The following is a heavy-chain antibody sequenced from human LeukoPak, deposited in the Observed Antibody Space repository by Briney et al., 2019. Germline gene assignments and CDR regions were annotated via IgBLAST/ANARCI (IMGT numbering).Heavy chain of an antibody. CDR2: ISYDGSNK. Sequence: GGSLRLSCAASGFTFSSYGMHWVRQAPGKGLERVAVISYDGSNKYYADSVKGRFTISRDNSKNTLYLQMNSLRAEDTAVYYCARGSKSYGDYIRSRIHYFDYWGQGTLVTVSS. CDR3: ARGSKSYGDYIRSRIHYFDY. J-gene: IGHJ4*02. V-gene: IGHV3-30*19. D-gene: IGHD4-17*01. CDR1: GFTFSSYG.